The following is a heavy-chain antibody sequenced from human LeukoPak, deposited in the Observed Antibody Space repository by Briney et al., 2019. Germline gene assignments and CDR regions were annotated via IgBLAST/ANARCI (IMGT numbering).Heavy chain of an antibody. V-gene: IGHV7-4-1*02. CDR1: GYTFTSYA. CDR2: INTNTGNP. J-gene: IGHJ6*02. D-gene: IGHD6-13*01. Sequence: ASVKVPCKASGYTFTSYAMNWVRQAPGQGLEWMGWINTNTGNPTYAQGFTGRFVFSLDTSVSTAYLQISSLKAEDTAVYYCARELYSSSWYLDYYYGMDVWGQGTTVTVSS. CDR3: ARELYSSSWYLDYYYGMDV.